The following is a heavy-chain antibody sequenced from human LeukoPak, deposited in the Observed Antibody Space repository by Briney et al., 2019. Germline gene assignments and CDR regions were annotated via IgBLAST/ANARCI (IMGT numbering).Heavy chain of an antibody. J-gene: IGHJ4*02. CDR3: ASTYSSSWYSYFDY. D-gene: IGHD6-13*01. CDR1: GGSISSSSYY. V-gene: IGHV4-39*07. CDR2: IYYSGST. Sequence: SETLSLTCTVSGGSISSSSYYWGWIRQPPGKGLEWIGSIYYSGSTNYNPSLKSRVTISVDTSKNQFSLKLSSVTAADTAVYYCASTYSSSWYSYFDYWGQGTLVTVSS.